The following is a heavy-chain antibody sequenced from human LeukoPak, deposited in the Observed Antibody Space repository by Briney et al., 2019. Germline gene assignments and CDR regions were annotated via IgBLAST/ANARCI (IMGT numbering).Heavy chain of an antibody. CDR3: ARAAYYYDSSGYPDY. CDR2: INSDGSST. V-gene: IGHV3-74*01. Sequence: PGGSLRLSCAASGFTFSSYWMHWVRQAPGKGLVWVSCINSDGSSTSYADSVKGRFTISRDNAKNTLYLQMNSLRAEDTAVYYCARAAYYYDSSGYPDYWGQGTLVTVSS. D-gene: IGHD3-22*01. CDR1: GFTFSSYW. J-gene: IGHJ4*02.